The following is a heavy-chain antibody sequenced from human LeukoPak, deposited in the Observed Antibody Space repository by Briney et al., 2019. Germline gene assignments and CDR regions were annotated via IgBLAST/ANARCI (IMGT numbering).Heavy chain of an antibody. J-gene: IGHJ3*02. Sequence: PGGSLRLSCVASGFTFSRYGMHWVRQAPGKGLEWVAIIWYDGSNKYYADSVKGRFTISRDNSKNTLYLQMNSLRAEDTAVYYCANGYYYGSGSYYKEAFDIWGQGTMVTVSS. D-gene: IGHD3-10*01. CDR2: IWYDGSNK. CDR1: GFTFSRYG. V-gene: IGHV3-30*02. CDR3: ANGYYYGSGSYYKEAFDI.